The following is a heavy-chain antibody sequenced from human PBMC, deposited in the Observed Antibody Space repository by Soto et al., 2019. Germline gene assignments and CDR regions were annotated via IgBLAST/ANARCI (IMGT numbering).Heavy chain of an antibody. CDR1: GYSFTDYH. D-gene: IGHD4-17*01. J-gene: IGHJ6*01. CDR2: INPKSGGT. V-gene: IGHV1-2*04. Sequence: ASVKVSCKASGYSFTDYHVHWVRQAPGQGLEWLGRINPKSGGTSTAQKFQGWVTMTRDRSISTVYMELTRLRSDDTAVYFCARGHSRDCYNGECPFFYNTERDVG. CDR3: ARGHSRDCYNGECPFFYNTERDV.